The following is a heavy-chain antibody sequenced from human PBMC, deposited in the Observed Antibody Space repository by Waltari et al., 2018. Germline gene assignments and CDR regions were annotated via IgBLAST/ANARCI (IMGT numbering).Heavy chain of an antibody. D-gene: IGHD3-22*01. CDR1: GGAISSYY. CDR3: ARGLGAYDSSGYPNWFDP. J-gene: IGHJ5*02. V-gene: IGHV4-59*01. Sequence: QVQLQESGPGLVKPSETLSLTCTVSGGAISSYYWSWIRQPPGKGLEWIGCIYYSGSTNENTSLKSRVTILVDTYKNQFSLKVSSVTAADTAVDYCARGLGAYDSSGYPNWFDPWGQGTLVTVSS. CDR2: IYYSGST.